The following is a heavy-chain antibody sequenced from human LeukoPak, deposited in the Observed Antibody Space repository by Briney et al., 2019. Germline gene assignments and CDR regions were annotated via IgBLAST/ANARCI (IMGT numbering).Heavy chain of an antibody. D-gene: IGHD6-6*01. CDR1: GFTFSSFG. J-gene: IGHJ4*02. CDR3: ATERSRYFDS. Sequence: GGSLRLSCAASGFTFSSFGMHWVRQAPGKGLEWVAFIPYDGSNKYYAASVKGRFTISRDNSKNTLYLQMNSLRPEDTAVYYCATERSRYFDSWGQGILVTVSS. CDR2: IPYDGSNK. V-gene: IGHV3-30*02.